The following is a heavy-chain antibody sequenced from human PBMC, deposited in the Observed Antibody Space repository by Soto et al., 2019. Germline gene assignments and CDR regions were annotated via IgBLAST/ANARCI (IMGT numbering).Heavy chain of an antibody. D-gene: IGHD7-27*01. CDR2: IGSAGDT. J-gene: IGHJ4*02. CDR3: ARGYLGSFDY. V-gene: IGHV3-13*01. CDR1: GFTFSSYA. Sequence: VQLVESGGGLVQPGGSLRLSCAASGFTFSSYAVHWVRQPTGKGLEWVSVIGSAGDTYYPGSVKGRFTISRENAKNSLYLQMNSLRAEDTAVYYCARGYLGSFDYWGQGTLDTVSS.